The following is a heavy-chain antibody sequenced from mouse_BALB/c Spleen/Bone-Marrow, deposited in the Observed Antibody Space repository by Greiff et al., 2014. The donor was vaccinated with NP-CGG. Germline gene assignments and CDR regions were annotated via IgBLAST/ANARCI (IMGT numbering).Heavy chain of an antibody. CDR3: ARRGYRYDGFAY. V-gene: IGHV1-14*01. CDR2: INPYNDGT. D-gene: IGHD2-14*01. CDR1: GYTFTSYV. J-gene: IGHJ3*01. Sequence: LVESGPELVKPGASVKMSCKASGYTFTSYVMHWVKQRPGQGLEWIGYINPYNDGTKYNEKFKGKATLTSDKSSSTAYMELSSLTSEDSAVYYCARRGYRYDGFAYWGQGTLVTVSA.